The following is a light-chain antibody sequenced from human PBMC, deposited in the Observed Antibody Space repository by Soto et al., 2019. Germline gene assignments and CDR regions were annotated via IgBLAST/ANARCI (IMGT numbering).Light chain of an antibody. CDR2: KAS. J-gene: IGKJ1*01. V-gene: IGKV1-5*03. Sequence: DIQMTQSPSTLSASVGDRVTITCRASQSIKSWLAWYQQKPGKVPKLLIPKASSLQSGVPSRFSGSESGTEFTLTISSLQPDDLATYYCQQYNNFPWTFGQGTKVEL. CDR1: QSIKSW. CDR3: QQYNNFPWT.